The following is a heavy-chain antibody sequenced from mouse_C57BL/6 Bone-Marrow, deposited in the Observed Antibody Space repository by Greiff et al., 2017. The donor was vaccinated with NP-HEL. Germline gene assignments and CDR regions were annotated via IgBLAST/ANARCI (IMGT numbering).Heavy chain of an antibody. J-gene: IGHJ4*01. V-gene: IGHV2-6-1*01. Sequence: VKLMESGPGLVAPSQSLSITCTVSGFSLTSYGVHWVRQPPGKGLEWLVVIWSDGSTTYNSALKSRLSISKDNSKSQVFLKMNSLQTDDTAMYYCARHGYLYYYAMDYWGQGTSVTVSS. CDR3: ARHGYLYYYAMDY. CDR2: IWSDGST. CDR1: GFSLTSYG. D-gene: IGHD1-2*01.